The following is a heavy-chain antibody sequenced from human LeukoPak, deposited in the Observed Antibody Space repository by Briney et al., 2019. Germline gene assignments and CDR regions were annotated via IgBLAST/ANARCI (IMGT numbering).Heavy chain of an antibody. CDR2: IYPSDSDT. J-gene: IGHJ3*02. Sequence: GESLKISCKGSGDSFTNYWIGWVRQMPGKGLEWMGIIYPSDSDTRYSPSFQGQVTISADKSINTAYLQWRSLKASDTAMYYCARPRTYYYDSSRLTLDIWGQGTMVTVSS. V-gene: IGHV5-51*01. CDR1: GDSFTNYW. CDR3: ARPRTYYYDSSRLTLDI. D-gene: IGHD3-22*01.